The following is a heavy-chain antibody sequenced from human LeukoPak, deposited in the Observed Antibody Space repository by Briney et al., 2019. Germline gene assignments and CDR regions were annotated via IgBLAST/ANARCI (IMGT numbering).Heavy chain of an antibody. CDR3: ARVEYEAAAGTSSYYYYGMDV. V-gene: IGHV1-69*13. CDR1: GGTFSSYA. Sequence: GASVKVSCKASGGTFSSYAISWVRQATGQGLEWMGGIIPIFGTTNYAQKFQGRVTITADASTSTAYMELSSLRSEDTAVYYCARVEYEAAAGTSSYYYYGMDVWGQGTTVTVSS. J-gene: IGHJ6*02. D-gene: IGHD6-13*01. CDR2: IIPIFGTT.